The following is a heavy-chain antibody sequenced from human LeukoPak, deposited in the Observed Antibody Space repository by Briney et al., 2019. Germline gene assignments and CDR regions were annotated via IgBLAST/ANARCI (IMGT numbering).Heavy chain of an antibody. CDR1: GFTFSSYA. D-gene: IGHD6-13*01. CDR3: ARADSSTWHDAFDI. Sequence: GGSLRLSCAASGFTFSSYAMSWARQAPGKGLEWVAVIAYDGSNKFYADSVKGRFTISRDNSKNTLYLQMNSLRAEDTAVYYCARADSSTWHDAFDIWGQGKMVTVSS. CDR2: IAYDGSNK. J-gene: IGHJ3*02. V-gene: IGHV3-30*04.